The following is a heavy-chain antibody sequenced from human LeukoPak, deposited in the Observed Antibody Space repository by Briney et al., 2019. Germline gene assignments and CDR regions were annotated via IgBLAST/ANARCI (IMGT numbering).Heavy chain of an antibody. Sequence: GGSLRLSXAASGFTFDDYAVHWVRQAPGKGLEWVSGISWNSGSIGYADSVKGRFTISRDNAKNTLYLQMNSLRAEDTAVYYCARGLTIFGVVNDAFDFWGQGTMVTVSS. D-gene: IGHD3-3*01. V-gene: IGHV3-9*01. CDR3: ARGLTIFGVVNDAFDF. CDR2: ISWNSGSI. J-gene: IGHJ3*01. CDR1: GFTFDDYA.